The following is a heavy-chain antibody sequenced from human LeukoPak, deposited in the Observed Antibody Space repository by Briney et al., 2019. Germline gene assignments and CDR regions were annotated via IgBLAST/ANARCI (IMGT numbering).Heavy chain of an antibody. CDR2: ISSSSSYI. D-gene: IGHD2-15*01. J-gene: IGHJ4*02. CDR1: GFTFSSYS. Sequence: GGSLRLSCAASGFTFSSYSMNWVRQAPGKGLEWVPSISSSSSYIYYADSVKGRFTISRDNAKNSLYLQMNSLRAEDTAVYYCARVCSGGSCYHFDYWGQGTLVTVSS. V-gene: IGHV3-21*01. CDR3: ARVCSGGSCYHFDY.